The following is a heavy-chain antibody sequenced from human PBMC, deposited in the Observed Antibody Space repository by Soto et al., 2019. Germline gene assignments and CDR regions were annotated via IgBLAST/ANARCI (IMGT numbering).Heavy chain of an antibody. D-gene: IGHD4-17*01. Sequence: ASEKVSCKASGYSFTNYAIHWVRQAPGQRLEWMGWINAANGNAYYSQKFQGRVTITRDTSASTAHMELSSLRSEDTAVYYCARAPYGGSLDFWG. CDR1: GYSFTNYA. V-gene: IGHV1-3*01. CDR2: INAANGNA. CDR3: ARAPYGGSLDF. J-gene: IGHJ4*01.